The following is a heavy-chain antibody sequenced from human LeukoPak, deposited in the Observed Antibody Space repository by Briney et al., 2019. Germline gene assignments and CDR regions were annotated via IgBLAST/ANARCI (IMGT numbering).Heavy chain of an antibody. Sequence: GGSLRLSRAASGFTFSSYAMSWVRQAPGKGLEWVSAISGSGGSTYYADSVKGRFTISRDNSKNTLYLQMNSLRAEDTAVYYCAKTGRRWGSYYIKTFSFDYWGQGALVTVSS. CDR2: ISGSGGST. CDR3: AKTGRRWGSYYIKTFSFDY. V-gene: IGHV3-23*01. D-gene: IGHD3-10*01. CDR1: GFTFSSYA. J-gene: IGHJ4*02.